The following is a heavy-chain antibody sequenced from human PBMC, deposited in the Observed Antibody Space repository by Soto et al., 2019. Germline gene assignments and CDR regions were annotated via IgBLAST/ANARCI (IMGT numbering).Heavy chain of an antibody. CDR2: ISSSSSYI. Sequence: GGSLRLSCAASGFTFSSYSMNWVRQAPGKGLEWVSFISSSSSYIYYADSVKGRFTISRDNAKNSVYLQMNSLRAEDTAVYYCARVSDDIVLTSEWWGQGTLVTVSS. CDR3: ARVSDDIVLTSEW. J-gene: IGHJ4*02. D-gene: IGHD2-8*01. CDR1: GFTFSSYS. V-gene: IGHV3-21*01.